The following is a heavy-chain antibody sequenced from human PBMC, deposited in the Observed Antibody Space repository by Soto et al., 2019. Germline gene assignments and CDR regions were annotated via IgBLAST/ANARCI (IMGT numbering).Heavy chain of an antibody. D-gene: IGHD3-3*01. CDR3: ARANYDFWSGYSGLATNYYYMDV. V-gene: IGHV1-18*01. J-gene: IGHJ6*03. Sequence: ASVKVSCKASGYTFTSYGINWVRQAPGQGLEWMGWISAYNGNTNYAQKLQGRVTMTTDTSTSTAYMELRSLRSDDTAVYYCARANYDFWSGYSGLATNYYYMDVWGKGTTVTVSS. CDR2: ISAYNGNT. CDR1: GYTFTSYG.